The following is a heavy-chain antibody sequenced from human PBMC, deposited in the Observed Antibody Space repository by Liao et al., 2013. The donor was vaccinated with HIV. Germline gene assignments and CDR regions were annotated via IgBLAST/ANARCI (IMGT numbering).Heavy chain of an antibody. CDR3: ARQNRNYRGVEYMQD. D-gene: IGHD1-7*01. CDR1: GGSFSAYY. CDR2: INHSGST. V-gene: IGHV4-34*01. Sequence: QVQLQQWGAGLLKPSETLSLTCAVYGGSFSAYYWSWIRQPPGKGLEWIGEINHSGSTNYNPSLKSRVTISVGHGPRTSSPLNLTSRVRPPTDTAIYYCARQNRNYRGVEYMQDWGQGTLVTVSS. J-gene: IGHJ1*01.